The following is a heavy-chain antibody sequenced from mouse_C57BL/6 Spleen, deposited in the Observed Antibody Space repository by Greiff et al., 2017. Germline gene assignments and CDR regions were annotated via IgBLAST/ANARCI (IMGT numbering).Heavy chain of an antibody. CDR3: ARVGYYEYYAMDY. V-gene: IGHV1-63*01. Sequence: VQLQQSGAELVRPGTSVKMSCKASGYTFTNYWIGWAKQRPGHGLEWIGDIYPGGGYTNYNEKFKCKATLTADKSSSTAYMQFSSLTSEDSAIYYCARVGYYEYYAMDYWGQGTSVTVSS. CDR1: GYTFTNYW. CDR2: IYPGGGYT. D-gene: IGHD2-4*01. J-gene: IGHJ4*01.